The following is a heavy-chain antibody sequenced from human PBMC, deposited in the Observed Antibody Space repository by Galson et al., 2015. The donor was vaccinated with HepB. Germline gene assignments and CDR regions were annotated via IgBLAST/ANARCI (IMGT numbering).Heavy chain of an antibody. Sequence: SLRLSCAASGFTFSSYAMHWVRQAPGKGLEWVAVISYDGSNKYYADSVKGRFTISRDNSKNTLYLQMNSLRAEDTAVYYCARDYASSWYFNHIYGMDVWGQGTTVTVSS. J-gene: IGHJ6*02. V-gene: IGHV3-30*04. CDR2: ISYDGSNK. CDR3: ARDYASSWYFNHIYGMDV. CDR1: GFTFSSYA. D-gene: IGHD6-13*01.